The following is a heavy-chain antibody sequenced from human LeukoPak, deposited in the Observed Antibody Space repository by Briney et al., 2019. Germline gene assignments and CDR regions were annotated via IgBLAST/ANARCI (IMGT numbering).Heavy chain of an antibody. CDR3: AKDLHMTTVVTPRISFDY. Sequence: PGGSLRLSCEVSGFTSSRYWMHWVRQAPGKGFMWVSRINSDGSSTSYADSVKGRFTIFRDNAKNTVNLQMNSLRAEDTAVYYCAKDLHMTTVVTPRISFDYWGQGTLVTVSS. CDR1: GFTSSRYW. J-gene: IGHJ4*02. D-gene: IGHD4-23*01. CDR2: INSDGSST. V-gene: IGHV3-74*01.